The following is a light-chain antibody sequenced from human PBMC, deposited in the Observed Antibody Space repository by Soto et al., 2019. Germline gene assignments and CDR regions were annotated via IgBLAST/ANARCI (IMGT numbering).Light chain of an antibody. V-gene: IGKV3-11*01. CDR3: QQRSSWLT. CDR2: DAS. J-gene: IGKJ4*01. Sequence: IVLTQSPATLSLSPGERATLSCRASQSVSSYLAWYQQKPGQAPRLLIYDASTRATGVPARFSGSGSGTDFTLTISSLEPEDFAVYYCQQRSSWLTFGGGTKVE. CDR1: QSVSSY.